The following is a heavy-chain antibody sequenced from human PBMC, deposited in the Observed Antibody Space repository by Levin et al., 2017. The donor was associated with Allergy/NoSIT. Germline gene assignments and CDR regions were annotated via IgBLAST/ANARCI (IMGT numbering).Heavy chain of an antibody. D-gene: IGHD6-19*01. CDR3: ARDDSSNAVTGTVVSF. V-gene: IGHV3-33*01. CDR1: GFTFSKYG. J-gene: IGHJ4*02. CDR2: IWDDGSNE. Sequence: GGSLRLSCVTSGFTFSKYGMHWVRQTPGKGPEWVAIIWDDGSNEFYADSVKGRFTISRDNSKKTLYLQMNRLSGEDTAVYYCARDDSSNAVTGTVVSFWGQGTLVTVSS.